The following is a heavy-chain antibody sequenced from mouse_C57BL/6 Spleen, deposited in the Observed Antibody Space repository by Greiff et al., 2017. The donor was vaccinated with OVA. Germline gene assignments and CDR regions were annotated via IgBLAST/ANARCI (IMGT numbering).Heavy chain of an antibody. CDR1: GYAFTNYL. D-gene: IGHD1-1*01. CDR2: INPGSGGT. CDR3: AREDYYGSSQGSMDY. V-gene: IGHV1-54*01. Sequence: QVQLQQSGAELVRPGTSVKVSCKASGYAFTNYLIEWVKQRPGQGLEWIGVINPGSGGTNYNEKFKGKATLTADKSSSTAYMQLSSLTSEDSAVYFCAREDYYGSSQGSMDYWGQGTSVTVSS. J-gene: IGHJ4*01.